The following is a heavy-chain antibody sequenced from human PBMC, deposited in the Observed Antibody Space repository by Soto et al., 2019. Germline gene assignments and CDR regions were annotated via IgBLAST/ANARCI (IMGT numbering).Heavy chain of an antibody. Sequence: QVQLVQSGAEVKKPGASVKVSCKASGYIFNNYDINWVRQATGQGLEWMGWMNANVGNAYYAQNFQARVRMTRDTSICTADMELKSLKSEDTAVYYCVRVSTRLWTFDLWGRGTLVSVSS. D-gene: IGHD6-6*01. CDR1: GYIFNNYD. J-gene: IGHJ2*01. CDR2: MNANVGNA. CDR3: VRVSTRLWTFDL. V-gene: IGHV1-8*01.